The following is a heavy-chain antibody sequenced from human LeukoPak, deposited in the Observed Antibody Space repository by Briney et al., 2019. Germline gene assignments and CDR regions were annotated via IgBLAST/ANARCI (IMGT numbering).Heavy chain of an antibody. V-gene: IGHV4-59*08. D-gene: IGHD3-22*01. CDR3: ARRYDSSGYVPHFDQ. Sequence: KPSETLSLTCSVSGGSISGYYWSWIRQTPGKGLEWIGYVHYSGSTIYNPSLKSRVTISVDTSKNQFSLKLSSVTAADTAVYYCARRYDSSGYVPHFDQWGQGTLVTVSS. CDR2: VHYSGST. J-gene: IGHJ4*02. CDR1: GGSISGYY.